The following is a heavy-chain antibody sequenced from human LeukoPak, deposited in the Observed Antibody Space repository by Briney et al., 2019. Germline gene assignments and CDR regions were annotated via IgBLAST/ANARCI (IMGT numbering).Heavy chain of an antibody. CDR3: ARQTAMGRSGDY. CDR1: GYSFTSYW. Sequence: LGESLKISCQASGYSFTSYWIGWVRQMPVKGLEWMGIIDPSDSETRYTPSFQGQVTISVDKSLTTAYLQWNSLKASDTAMYYCARQTAMGRSGDYWGQGTLVTVSS. J-gene: IGHJ4*02. V-gene: IGHV5-51*01. D-gene: IGHD5-18*01. CDR2: IDPSDSET.